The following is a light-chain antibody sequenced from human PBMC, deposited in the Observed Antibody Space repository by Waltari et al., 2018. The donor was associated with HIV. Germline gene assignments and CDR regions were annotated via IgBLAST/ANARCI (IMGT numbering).Light chain of an antibody. CDR2: VNSDGSY. CDR1: SGYTAYP. V-gene: IGLV4-69*01. J-gene: IGLJ3*02. CDR3: QTWDTGIRV. Sequence: QLVLTQSASASASLGASVKLTCTLSSGYTAYPIAWHQQQAEKGPRYLMKVNSDGSYSRGDGIPDRVSGSSSEAELYLTSASLQSEDEADYDCQTWDTGIRVFGGGTKLTVL.